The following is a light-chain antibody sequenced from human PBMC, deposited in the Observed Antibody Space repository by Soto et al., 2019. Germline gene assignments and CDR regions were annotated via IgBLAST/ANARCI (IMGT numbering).Light chain of an antibody. V-gene: IGKV3-11*01. CDR2: DAS. CDR3: QHRMNWPLT. CDR1: QSVSSY. J-gene: IGKJ5*01. Sequence: ELVLTQSPGTLSLSPGESATVSCRASQSVSSYLLWYQQKPGQTPRLLIYDASNRATGIPARFSGSGSETDFTLTISSLETEDFAVYYCQHRMNWPLTFGQGTRLEI.